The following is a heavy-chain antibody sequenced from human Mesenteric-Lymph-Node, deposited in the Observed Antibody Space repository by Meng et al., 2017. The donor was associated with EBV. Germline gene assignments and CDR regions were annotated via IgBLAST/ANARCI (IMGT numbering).Heavy chain of an antibody. J-gene: IGHJ4*02. CDR1: GYTFANYA. V-gene: IGHV7-4-1*02. CDR2: INTNTGNP. D-gene: IGHD2-21*02. CDR3: ARDSEGNDLSFDY. Sequence: GQRVQAGLACNKPWGAVKVSCKASGYTFANYALTWVRQAPGQGLEWLGWINTNTGNPTYAPGFAGRYVFSLDTSVSTAYLQISSLKADDSAVYYCARDSEGNDLSFDYWGQGTLVTVSS.